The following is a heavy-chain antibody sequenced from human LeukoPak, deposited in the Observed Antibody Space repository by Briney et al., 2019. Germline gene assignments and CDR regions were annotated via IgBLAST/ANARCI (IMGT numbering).Heavy chain of an antibody. V-gene: IGHV3-33*08. D-gene: IGHD3-10*01. CDR3: ARYGGSGSYYNFYYYYYGMDV. Sequence: GGSLRLSCAASGFTFSVYWMHWVRQAPGKGLEWVAVIWYDGSNKYYADSVKGRFTISRDNSKNTLYLQMNSLRAEDTAVYYCARYGGSGSYYNFYYYYYGMDVWGQGTTVTVSS. CDR2: IWYDGSNK. J-gene: IGHJ6*02. CDR1: GFTFSVYW.